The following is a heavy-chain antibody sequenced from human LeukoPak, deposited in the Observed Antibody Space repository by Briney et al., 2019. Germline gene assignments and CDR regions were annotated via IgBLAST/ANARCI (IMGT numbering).Heavy chain of an antibody. D-gene: IGHD7-27*01. CDR3: ARLAWGRLDY. J-gene: IGHJ4*02. CDR1: GGSISSYY. V-gene: IGHV4-59*08. Sequence: SETLSLTCTVSGGSISSYYWSWVRQPPGEGLEWIGYIDYSGSTYYNPSLKSRVTISVDTSKNQFSLKLSSVTAADTAVYYCARLAWGRLDYWGQGTLVTVSS. CDR2: IDYSGST.